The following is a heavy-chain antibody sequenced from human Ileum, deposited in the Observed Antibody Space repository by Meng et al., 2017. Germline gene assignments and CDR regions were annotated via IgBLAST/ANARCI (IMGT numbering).Heavy chain of an antibody. CDR1: GGSVSSNIAA. V-gene: IGHV6-1*01. D-gene: IGHD3-3*01. Sequence: QVKSQPPGPGLVNPSQTLSLTCAVSGGSVSSNIAAWNWIRQSPLRGLEWLGRTYYRSKWYSEYAVSVKSRISITPDTSKNQFSLQMNSVTPEDTAVYYCASGSGSLDYWGPGTLVTVSS. CDR3: ASGSGSLDY. J-gene: IGHJ4*02. CDR2: TYYRSKWYS.